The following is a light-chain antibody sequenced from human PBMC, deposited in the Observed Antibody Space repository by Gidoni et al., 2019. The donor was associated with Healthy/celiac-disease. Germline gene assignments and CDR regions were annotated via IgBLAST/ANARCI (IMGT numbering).Light chain of an antibody. CDR3: QQYGSSSLT. J-gene: IGKJ4*01. CDR1: QSVSSSY. Sequence: EIVLTQSTGTMSLSPGESATRSCRASQSVSSSYLAWYQQKPGQAPRLLIYGASSRATGIPDRFSGSGSGTDFTLTISRLEPEDFSVYYCQQYGSSSLTFGGGTKVEIK. V-gene: IGKV3-20*01. CDR2: GAS.